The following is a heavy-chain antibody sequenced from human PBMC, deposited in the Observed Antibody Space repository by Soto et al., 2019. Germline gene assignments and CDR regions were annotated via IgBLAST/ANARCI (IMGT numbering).Heavy chain of an antibody. J-gene: IGHJ6*02. Sequence: VQLVETGGGLIQPRGSLRLSCAASGLIVSDNYISWIRQGPEKGLEWVAIIFSGGSTYYADSVKGRFTTSRDDYKNTVYLQMADLRVEDTAVYYCARGTYSDFYGMDVWCQGTTVTVSS. CDR1: GLIVSDNY. CDR3: ARGTYSDFYGMDV. V-gene: IGHV3-53*02. CDR2: IFSGGST. D-gene: IGHD3-3*01.